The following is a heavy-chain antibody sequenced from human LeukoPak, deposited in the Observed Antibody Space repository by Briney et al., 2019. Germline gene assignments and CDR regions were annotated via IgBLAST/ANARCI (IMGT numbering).Heavy chain of an antibody. CDR2: ISGSGGST. Sequence: PGGSLRLSCEASGFTFGNYAMNWVRQAPGKGLEWVSAISGSGGSTYYADSVKGRFTISRDNSKNTLYLQMNSLRAEDTAVYYCAKVLAACFDYWGQGTLVTVSS. V-gene: IGHV3-23*01. J-gene: IGHJ4*02. D-gene: IGHD2-8*02. CDR3: AKVLAACFDY. CDR1: GFTFGNYA.